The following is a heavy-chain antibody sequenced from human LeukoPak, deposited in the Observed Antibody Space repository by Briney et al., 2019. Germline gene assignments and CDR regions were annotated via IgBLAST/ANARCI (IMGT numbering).Heavy chain of an antibody. D-gene: IGHD3-22*01. J-gene: IGHJ4*02. V-gene: IGHV3-33*01. CDR3: ARDYDNSGYSPGN. Sequence: GGSLRLSCAASGFTFSSCGIHWVRQAPGRGLEWVAIIWYDGSNKYYADSVRGRFTISRDNSKNTLYLQMHSLRAEDTAVYYCARDYDNSGYSPGNWGQGTLVTVSS. CDR1: GFTFSSCG. CDR2: IWYDGSNK.